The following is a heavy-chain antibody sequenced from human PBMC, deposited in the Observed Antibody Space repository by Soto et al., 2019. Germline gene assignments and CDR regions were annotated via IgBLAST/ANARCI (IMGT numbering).Heavy chain of an antibody. D-gene: IGHD2-8*01. V-gene: IGHV3-23*01. Sequence: GGSLRLSCAASGFTFSSYVMTWVRQAPGKGLEWVSAISGSGGSTFYADSVKGRFTMSRDNSKNTLHLQMNSLRAEDTAVYYCAKSGKECNGVCYISKNGMDVWGQGTTVTVSS. J-gene: IGHJ6*02. CDR1: GFTFSSYV. CDR2: ISGSGGST. CDR3: AKSGKECNGVCYISKNGMDV.